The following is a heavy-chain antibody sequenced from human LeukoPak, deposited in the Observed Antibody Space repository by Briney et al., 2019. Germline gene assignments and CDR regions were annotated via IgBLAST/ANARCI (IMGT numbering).Heavy chain of an antibody. CDR1: GGSISSGGYY. CDR2: IYYSGST. Sequence: PSQTLSLTCTVSGGSISSGGYYWSWIRQDPGKGLEWIGYIYYSGSTYYNPSLKSRVTISVDTSKNQFSLKLSSVTAADTAVYYCARDWGSGYVFDYWGQGTLVTVSS. D-gene: IGHD5-12*01. J-gene: IGHJ4*02. V-gene: IGHV4-31*03. CDR3: ARDWGSGYVFDY.